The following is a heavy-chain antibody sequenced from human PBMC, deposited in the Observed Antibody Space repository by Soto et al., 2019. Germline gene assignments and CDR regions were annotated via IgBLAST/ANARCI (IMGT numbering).Heavy chain of an antibody. CDR1: GYTFTSYG. D-gene: IGHD3-3*01. V-gene: IGHV1-18*01. CDR3: ARMGFWSGYLKFYYMDV. CDR2: INAYNGNT. J-gene: IGHJ6*03. Sequence: ASVKVSCKASGYTFTSYGMSWVRQAPGQGLEWMGWINAYNGNTNYGQRLQGRVTMTTDTSTSTAYMELRSLRSDDTAVYYCARMGFWSGYLKFYYMDVWGKGTTVTVSS.